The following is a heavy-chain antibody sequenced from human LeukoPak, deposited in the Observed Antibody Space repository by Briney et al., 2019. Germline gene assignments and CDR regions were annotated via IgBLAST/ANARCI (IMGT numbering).Heavy chain of an antibody. V-gene: IGHV3-30-3*01. Sequence: PGGSLRLSCAASGFTFSSYAMSWVRQAPGKGLEWVAVISYDGSNKYYADSVKGRFTISRDNSKNTLYLQMNSLRAEDTAVYYCARDRGFVEQWLVLDYWGQGTLVTVSS. J-gene: IGHJ4*02. CDR2: ISYDGSNK. CDR3: ARDRGFVEQWLVLDY. D-gene: IGHD6-19*01. CDR1: GFTFSSYA.